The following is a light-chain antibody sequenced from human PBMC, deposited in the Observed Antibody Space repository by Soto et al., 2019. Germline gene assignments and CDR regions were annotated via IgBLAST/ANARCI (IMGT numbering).Light chain of an antibody. V-gene: IGKV3D-11*02. Sequence: EIVMTQSPATLSVSPGEIATLSCRASQSVASNLAWYQQKPCQAPRLXIYDASNRATGIPARFSGSGSGTDFTLTISSLEHEDFAVHYCQQRSNWHPITFGQGTRLEIK. CDR1: QSVASN. CDR2: DAS. J-gene: IGKJ5*01. CDR3: QQRSNWHPIT.